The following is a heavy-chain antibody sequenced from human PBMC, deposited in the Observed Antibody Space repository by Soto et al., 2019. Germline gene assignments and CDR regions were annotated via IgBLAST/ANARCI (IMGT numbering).Heavy chain of an antibody. CDR1: GGSISSSNW. CDR3: ARQYDFWSGVDGMDV. D-gene: IGHD3-3*01. J-gene: IGHJ6*02. V-gene: IGHV4-4*02. CDR2: IYHSGST. Sequence: QVQLQESGPGLVKPSGTLSLTCAVSGGSISSSNWWSWVRQPPGKGLEWIGEIYHSGSTNYNPSLQSRVTISVDQSKNQFSLKLSSVTAADTAVYYCARQYDFWSGVDGMDVWGQGTTVTVSS.